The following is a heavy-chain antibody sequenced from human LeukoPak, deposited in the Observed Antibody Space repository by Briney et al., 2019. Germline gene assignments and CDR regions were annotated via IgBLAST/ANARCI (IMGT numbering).Heavy chain of an antibody. CDR2: IIPIFGTA. CDR1: GGTFSSYA. Sequence: SVTVSCKASGGTFSSYAIRWVRQAPGQGLEWMGGIIPIFGTANYAQKFQGRVTITADESTSTAYMELSSLRSEDTAVYYCARDNRPYYYYYGMDVWGKGTTVTVSS. V-gene: IGHV1-69*13. J-gene: IGHJ6*04. CDR3: ARDNRPYYYYYGMDV. D-gene: IGHD2/OR15-2a*01.